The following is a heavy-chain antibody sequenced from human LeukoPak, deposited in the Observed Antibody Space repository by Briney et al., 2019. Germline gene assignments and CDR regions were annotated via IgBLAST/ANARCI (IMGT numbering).Heavy chain of an antibody. J-gene: IGHJ4*02. D-gene: IGHD2-15*01. CDR3: AKEDTLIVFDS. V-gene: IGHV3-23*01. CDR1: GFTFSNYA. Sequence: GGSLRLSCAASGFTFSNYAMIWVRQAPGKGLEWISAISGSGTSTYYADSVKGRFTISRDNSKNTLYLQVNSLRAEDTAVYYCAKEDTLIVFDSWGQGTLVTVSS. CDR2: ISGSGTST.